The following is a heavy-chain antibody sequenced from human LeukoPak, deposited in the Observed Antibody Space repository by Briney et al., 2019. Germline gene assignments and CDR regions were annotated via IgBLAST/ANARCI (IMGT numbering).Heavy chain of an antibody. CDR2: IYFSGAT. J-gene: IGHJ6*02. CDR1: GGSISNYY. Sequence: PSETLSLTCTVSGGSISNYYWSWIRQSPVKGLEWIGYIYFSGATNYNPSLKSRVTISVDTSKNQFSLKLSSVTPADTAVYYCAREDPQTTVPEGLDVWGQGTTVTVSS. CDR3: AREDPQTTVPEGLDV. D-gene: IGHD4-17*01. V-gene: IGHV4-59*01.